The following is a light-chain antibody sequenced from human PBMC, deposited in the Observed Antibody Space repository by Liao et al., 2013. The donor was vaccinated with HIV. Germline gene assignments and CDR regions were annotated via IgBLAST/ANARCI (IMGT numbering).Light chain of an antibody. Sequence: SYDLTQSSSVSVSPGQTASITCSGDKLGDKYVCWYQKKAGQSPLLVIYQDAMWPSGIPERFSGSSSGTTVTLTISGVQAEDEADYYCQSTDSSTTYAIFGGGTKLTVL. CDR3: QSTDSSTTYAI. CDR1: KLGDKY. J-gene: IGLJ2*01. V-gene: IGLV3-1*01. CDR2: QDA.